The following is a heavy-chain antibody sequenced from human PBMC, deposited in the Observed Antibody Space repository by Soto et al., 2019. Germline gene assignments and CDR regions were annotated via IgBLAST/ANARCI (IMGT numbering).Heavy chain of an antibody. J-gene: IGHJ6*02. V-gene: IGHV1-69*13. Sequence: GASVKVSCKASGATFSSYAISWVLQAPGQGLEWMGGIIPIFGTANYAQKFQGRVTITADESTSTAYMELSSLRSEDTAVYYCARNSEAGVWSDYYYYYGMDVWGQGTTVTVSS. CDR2: IIPIFGTA. D-gene: IGHD6-19*01. CDR1: GATFSSYA. CDR3: ARNSEAGVWSDYYYYYGMDV.